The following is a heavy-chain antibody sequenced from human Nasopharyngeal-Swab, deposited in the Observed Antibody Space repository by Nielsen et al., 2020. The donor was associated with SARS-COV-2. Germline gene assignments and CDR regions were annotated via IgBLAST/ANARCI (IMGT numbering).Heavy chain of an antibody. CDR2: IVVGEGNT. J-gene: IGHJ4*02. V-gene: IGHV1-58*01. D-gene: IGHD2-21*02. Sequence: SVKVSCKASGFTFTRSAVQWVRQARGQRLEWMGWIVVGEGNTNYAQRFQERVTITRDMSTSTAYMELSSLTSEDTAVYYCAARALTDDYFDYWGQGTLVTVSS. CDR3: AARALTDDYFDY. CDR1: GFTFTRSA.